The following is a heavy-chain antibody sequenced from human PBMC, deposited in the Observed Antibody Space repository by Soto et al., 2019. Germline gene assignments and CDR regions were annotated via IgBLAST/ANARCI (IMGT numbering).Heavy chain of an antibody. J-gene: IGHJ4*02. D-gene: IGHD1-7*01. Sequence: SETLSITCAVYVGSFSGYYWSWIRQPPGKGLEWIGEINHSGSTNYNPSLKSRVTISLDKSENQFSLKVTSLTAADTAVYYCASRDPGTSVDYWGQGTLVTVSS. CDR1: VGSFSGYY. CDR3: ASRDPGTSVDY. CDR2: INHSGST. V-gene: IGHV4-34*01.